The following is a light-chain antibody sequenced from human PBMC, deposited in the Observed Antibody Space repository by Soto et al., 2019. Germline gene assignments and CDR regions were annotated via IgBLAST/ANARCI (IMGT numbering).Light chain of an antibody. J-gene: IGLJ1*01. CDR2: EVS. CDR1: SGDGGGYNY. CDR3: RSYSTTHILV. V-gene: IGLV2-14*01. Sequence: QSVLTQPASVAGSPGQAITISFIGSSGDGGGYNYVSWYQQHPGKAPKLMIYEVSNRPSGVSNRFSGSKSGNTASLVISGLQANDEADYYCRSYSTTHILVFGSGTKVTVL.